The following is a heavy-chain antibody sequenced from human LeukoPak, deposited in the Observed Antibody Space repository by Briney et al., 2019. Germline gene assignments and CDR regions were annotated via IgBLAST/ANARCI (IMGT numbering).Heavy chain of an antibody. J-gene: IGHJ4*02. CDR3: APLLYSGYDSDNR. Sequence: SVKVSCKASGGTFSSYAISWVRQAPGQGLEWMGGIIPIFGTANYAQKFQGRVTITADESTSTAYMELSSLRSEDTAVYYCAPLLYSGYDSDNRWGQGTLVTVSS. V-gene: IGHV1-69*13. CDR2: IIPIFGTA. CDR1: GGTFSSYA. D-gene: IGHD5-12*01.